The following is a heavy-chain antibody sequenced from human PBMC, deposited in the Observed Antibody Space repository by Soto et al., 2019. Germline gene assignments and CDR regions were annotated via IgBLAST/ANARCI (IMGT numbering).Heavy chain of an antibody. D-gene: IGHD3-3*01. V-gene: IGHV3-21*02. CDR1: GFDFSSYS. Sequence: EVQLVESGGGLVKPGGSLRLSCAASGFDFSSYSMNWVRQAPGKGLEWVSSINEASSYIYYAHSLRGRFTITRDSTKESLYLPMSSLRAADTAVYYCVRDFGWYFRSGYMDVWGDGARVTVSS. J-gene: IGHJ6*03. CDR3: VRDFGWYFRSGYMDV. CDR2: INEASSYI.